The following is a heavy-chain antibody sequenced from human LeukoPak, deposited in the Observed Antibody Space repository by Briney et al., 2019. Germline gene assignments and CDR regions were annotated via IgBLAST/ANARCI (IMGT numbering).Heavy chain of an antibody. CDR1: GGSFSGYY. V-gene: IGHV4-34*01. Sequence: SETLSLTCAVYGGSFSGYYWSWTRQPPGKGLEWIGEINHSGSTNYNPSLKSRVTISVDTSKNQFSLKLSSVTAADTAVYYCARGPEHRFDYWGQGTLVTVSS. J-gene: IGHJ4*02. CDR2: INHSGST. CDR3: ARGPEHRFDY.